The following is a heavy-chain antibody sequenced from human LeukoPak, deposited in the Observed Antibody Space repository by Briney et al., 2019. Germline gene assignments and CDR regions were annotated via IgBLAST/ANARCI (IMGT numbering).Heavy chain of an antibody. Sequence: GGSLRLSCAASGFTFSSYAMSWVRQAPGKGLEWVSGISGNGGNTYYADSVKGRFTISRDNSKNTLYLQMNSLRAEDTAVYYCARTDYGDSSFDYWGQGTLVTVSS. D-gene: IGHD4-17*01. V-gene: IGHV3-23*01. CDR3: ARTDYGDSSFDY. CDR2: ISGNGGNT. J-gene: IGHJ4*02. CDR1: GFTFSSYA.